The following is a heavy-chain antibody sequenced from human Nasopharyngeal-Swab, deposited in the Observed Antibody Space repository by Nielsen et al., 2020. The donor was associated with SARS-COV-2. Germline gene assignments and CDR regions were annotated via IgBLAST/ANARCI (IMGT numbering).Heavy chain of an antibody. CDR2: IYYSGST. D-gene: IGHD1-26*01. Sequence: WIRQPPGKGLEWIGSIYYSGSTYYNPSLKSRVTISVDTSKNQFSLKRSSVTAADTAVYYCASQGSGSYYLLYYYYGMDVWGQGTTVTVSS. J-gene: IGHJ6*02. V-gene: IGHV4-39*01. CDR3: ASQGSGSYYLLYYYYGMDV.